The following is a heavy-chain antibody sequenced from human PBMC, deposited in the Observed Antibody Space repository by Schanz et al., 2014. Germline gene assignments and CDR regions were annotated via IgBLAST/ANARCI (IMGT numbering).Heavy chain of an antibody. CDR1: GFTLSSYG. J-gene: IGHJ2*01. Sequence: QVRLVESGGGVVQPGRSLRLSCAASGFTLSSYGMHWVRQAPGKGLEWVAFINSDGTKRFYADSVRGRITMSRDNSKNTMYLQMNSLRAEDTAIYYCAKDAPYPFDLWGRGTLITVSS. CDR2: INSDGTKR. V-gene: IGHV3-30*18. CDR3: AKDAPYPFDL.